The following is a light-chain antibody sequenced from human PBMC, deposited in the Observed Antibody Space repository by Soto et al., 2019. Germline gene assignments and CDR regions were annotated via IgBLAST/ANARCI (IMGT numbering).Light chain of an antibody. Sequence: DILMTQSRSSLSASVGDRVTITCQASQDIDNYLNWYQERPGKAPKLLIYDASNLATGVPSRFSGSGSGTDFTFTITSLQPDDFATYYCQHFDDLPLTIGGGTKVEMK. CDR1: QDIDNY. J-gene: IGKJ4*01. V-gene: IGKV1-33*01. CDR2: DAS. CDR3: QHFDDLPLT.